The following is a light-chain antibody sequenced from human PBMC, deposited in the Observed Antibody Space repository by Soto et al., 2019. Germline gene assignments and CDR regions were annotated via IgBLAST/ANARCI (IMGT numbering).Light chain of an antibody. CDR2: DDS. CDR3: QQRSEWPLCT. V-gene: IGKV3-11*01. CDR1: QSVNRY. J-gene: IGKJ2*02. Sequence: EVKLTQSPATLSLSPGDRATLSCRASQSVNRYLAWYQQKPGQAPRLLIYDDSNRATVIPARFSGSGSVTDFTLTISSLEPEDFAVYFCQQRSEWPLCTFGQGTKLEIK.